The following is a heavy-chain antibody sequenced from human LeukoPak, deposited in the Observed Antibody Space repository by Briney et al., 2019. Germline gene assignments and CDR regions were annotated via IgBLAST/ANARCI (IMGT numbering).Heavy chain of an antibody. Sequence: VASVKVSCKASGYTFTSYAMHWVRQAPGQRLEWMGWINAGNGNTKYSQKFQGRVTITRDTSASTAYMELSSLRSEDTAVYYCAVWGQKSGWYVEYFDYWGQGTLVTVSS. CDR2: INAGNGNT. CDR1: GYTFTSYA. V-gene: IGHV1-3*01. D-gene: IGHD6-19*01. CDR3: AVWGQKSGWYVEYFDY. J-gene: IGHJ4*02.